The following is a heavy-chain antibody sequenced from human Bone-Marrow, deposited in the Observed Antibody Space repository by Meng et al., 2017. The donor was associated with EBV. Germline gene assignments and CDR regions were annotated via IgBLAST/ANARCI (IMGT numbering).Heavy chain of an antibody. V-gene: IGHV1-69*01. CDR3: ASESGRGFTPDY. Sequence: VQVVHSGAGVKKPGSSVKVSCWTSGGTFNSDAVSWVRQAPGQGLEWMGGLIPMSGAPHYAQKFQGRVTITADESTSTHYMDLSNLRSDDTAMYYCASESGRGFTPDYWGQGTLVTVSS. D-gene: IGHD3-10*01. CDR2: LIPMSGAP. J-gene: IGHJ4*02. CDR1: GGTFNSDA.